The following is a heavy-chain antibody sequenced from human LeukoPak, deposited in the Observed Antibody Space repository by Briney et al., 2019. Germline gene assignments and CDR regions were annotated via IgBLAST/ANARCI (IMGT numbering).Heavy chain of an antibody. D-gene: IGHD3-3*01. CDR1: GFTFSSYS. J-gene: IGHJ6*03. V-gene: IGHV3-21*01. Sequence: KTGGSLRLSCAASGFTFSSYSMNWVRQAPGKGLEWVSSISSSSSYIYYADSVKGRFTISRDNAKNSLYLQMNSLRAEDTAVYYCARGWSYDWSASHMDVWGKGTTVTVSS. CDR3: ARGWSYDWSASHMDV. CDR2: ISSSSSYI.